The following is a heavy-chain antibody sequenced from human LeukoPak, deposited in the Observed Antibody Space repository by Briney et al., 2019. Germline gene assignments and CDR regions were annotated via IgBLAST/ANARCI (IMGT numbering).Heavy chain of an antibody. CDR1: GFTVRTSY. CDR3: ARGGETATGPFDY. Sequence: GGSLRLSCAASGFTVRTSYMSWVRQAPGKGLEGVSVIYSGGATPYADSVKGRFTISRTNSKNPLYFQMTSLRVEDPPVYSCARGGETATGPFDYWGQGTLVTVSS. J-gene: IGHJ4*02. V-gene: IGHV3-53*01. D-gene: IGHD5-24*01. CDR2: IYSGGAT.